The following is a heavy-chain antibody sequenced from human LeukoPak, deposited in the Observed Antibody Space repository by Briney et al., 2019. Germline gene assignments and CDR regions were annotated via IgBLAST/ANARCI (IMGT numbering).Heavy chain of an antibody. D-gene: IGHD5-12*01. V-gene: IGHV3-30*03. J-gene: IGHJ4*02. Sequence: GGSLRLSCAASGFTFSNYSMDWVRQAPGKGLEWVAVISNDGSNKFYADSVKGRFTISRDNYKHTLYLQMNIMRAEDAAVYYCARDLRSGYDFVDYWGQGTLVTVSS. CDR1: GFTFSNYS. CDR3: ARDLRSGYDFVDY. CDR2: ISNDGSNK.